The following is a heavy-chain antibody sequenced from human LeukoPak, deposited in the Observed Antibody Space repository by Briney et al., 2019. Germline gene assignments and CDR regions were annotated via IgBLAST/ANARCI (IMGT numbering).Heavy chain of an antibody. Sequence: SVKVSCKASGGTFSSYAISWVRQAPGQGLEWMGGIIPIFGTANYAQKFQGRVTITMDESTSTAYMELSSLRSEDTAVYYCARDVAHYGSGTNGYYDYWGQGTLVTVSS. V-gene: IGHV1-69*05. CDR1: GGTFSSYA. CDR2: IIPIFGTA. J-gene: IGHJ4*02. CDR3: ARDVAHYGSGTNGYYDY. D-gene: IGHD3-10*01.